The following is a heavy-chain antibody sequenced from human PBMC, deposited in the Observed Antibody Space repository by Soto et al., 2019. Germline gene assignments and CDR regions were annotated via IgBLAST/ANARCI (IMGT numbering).Heavy chain of an antibody. CDR3: AGGRQDYGDYDY. Sequence: QVQLVQSGAEVKKPGASVKVSCKASGCTFTSYDINWVRQATGQGLEWMGWMNPNSGSTGYAQKFQGRVTITRNTAISTAYMGLSTLRSEDPAVYYCAGGRQDYGDYDYCGEETLVIVSA. D-gene: IGHD4-17*01. V-gene: IGHV1-8*01. CDR2: MNPNSGST. J-gene: IGHJ4*02. CDR1: GCTFTSYD.